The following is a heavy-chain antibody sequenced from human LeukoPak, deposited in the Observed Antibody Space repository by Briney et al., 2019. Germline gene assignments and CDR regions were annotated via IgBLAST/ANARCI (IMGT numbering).Heavy chain of an antibody. V-gene: IGHV1-69*04. D-gene: IGHD3/OR15-3a*01. CDR3: ASLQESRYSSKGLVGGYYYYYGMDV. CDR1: GGTFSSYA. CDR2: IIPILGIA. Sequence: SVKVSCKASGGTFSSYAISWVRQAPGQGLEWMGRIIPILGIANYAQKFQGRVTITADKSTSTAYMELSSLRSEDTAVYYCASLQESRYSSKGLVGGYYYYYGMDVWGQGTTVTVSS. J-gene: IGHJ6*02.